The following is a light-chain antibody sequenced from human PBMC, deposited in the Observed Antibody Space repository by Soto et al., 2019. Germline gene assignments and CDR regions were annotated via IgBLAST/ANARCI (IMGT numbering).Light chain of an antibody. CDR1: QSVSNNY. V-gene: IGKV3-20*01. Sequence: EIVFPQSPGTLSLSPEDSATLSFRASQSVSNNYLAWYQQKPGQAPRLLIYGASNRATGIPPRFSGSGSGTDFTLTISSLEPEDFAVYYCQQRAGSSTFGQGTRLEIK. CDR3: QQRAGSST. CDR2: GAS. J-gene: IGKJ5*01.